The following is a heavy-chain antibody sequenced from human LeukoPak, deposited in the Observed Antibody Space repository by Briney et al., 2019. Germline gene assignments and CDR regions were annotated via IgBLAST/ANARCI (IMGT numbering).Heavy chain of an antibody. J-gene: IGHJ4*02. V-gene: IGHV5-51*01. Sequence: GESLQSSSKASGCIFTSYWIVWVRRLPAKGLEWMGIIYPGDSDTRYSPSFQGQVTISADKSISTAYLQWSSLKASDTAMYYWARPRYYDSLYYFDYWGQGTLVTVSS. D-gene: IGHD3-22*01. CDR2: IYPGDSDT. CDR1: GCIFTSYW. CDR3: ARPRYYDSLYYFDY.